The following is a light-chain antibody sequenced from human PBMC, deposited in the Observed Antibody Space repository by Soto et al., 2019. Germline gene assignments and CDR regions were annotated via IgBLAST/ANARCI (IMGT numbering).Light chain of an antibody. Sequence: QSVLTQPASVSGSPGQSITISCTGTSSDVGGYNYVSWYQQHPGKAPKLMIYDVSNRPSGVSNRFSGSKSGNTASLTISGLQAEDEADYYCSSYTSSITLGHVFGTGTKLTVL. CDR1: SSDVGGYNY. J-gene: IGLJ1*01. V-gene: IGLV2-14*01. CDR3: SSYTSSITLGHV. CDR2: DVS.